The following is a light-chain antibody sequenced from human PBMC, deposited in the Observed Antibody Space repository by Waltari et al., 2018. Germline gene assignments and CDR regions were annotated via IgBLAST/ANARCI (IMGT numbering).Light chain of an antibody. CDR3: QQYGESPFA. CDR2: GAS. Sequence: EIVLTHSPGTLSLSPGERATLSCRASQSVSSSYLAWYQHKPGQPPTLLNSGASSRAPGIRDSCGGSESETDFTLVINRLEPEDFAVYYCQQYGESPFAFGPGTKLE. V-gene: IGKV3-20*01. J-gene: IGKJ2*01. CDR1: QSVSSSY.